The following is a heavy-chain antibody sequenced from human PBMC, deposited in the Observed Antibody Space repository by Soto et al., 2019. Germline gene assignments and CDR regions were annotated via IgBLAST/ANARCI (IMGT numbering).Heavy chain of an antibody. D-gene: IGHD3-3*01. V-gene: IGHV2-5*02. CDR1: GFSLSTSGVG. Sequence: QITLKESGPTLVKPTQTLTLTCTFSGFSLSTSGVGVGWIRQHPGKALEWLALIYWDDDKRYSPSLKSRLTITKDSSKNQVVLTMTNMDPVDTATYYCANTWDVTIFPDYPPCDYWGQGTLVTVSS. J-gene: IGHJ4*02. CDR3: ANTWDVTIFPDYPPCDY. CDR2: IYWDDDK.